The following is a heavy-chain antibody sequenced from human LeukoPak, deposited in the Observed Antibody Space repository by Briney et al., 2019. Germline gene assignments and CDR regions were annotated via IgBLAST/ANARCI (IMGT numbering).Heavy chain of an antibody. Sequence: GGSLRLSCAASGFTFSSYAMHWVRQAPGKGLEWVAVISFGGNNIYYADSVKGRFTISRDNSKDTLYLQMNSLRAEDTAMYYCAGDDRTSDAFDIWGQGTTVTVSS. D-gene: IGHD1-7*01. CDR1: GFTFSSYA. V-gene: IGHV3-30*04. J-gene: IGHJ3*02. CDR2: ISFGGNNI. CDR3: AGDDRTSDAFDI.